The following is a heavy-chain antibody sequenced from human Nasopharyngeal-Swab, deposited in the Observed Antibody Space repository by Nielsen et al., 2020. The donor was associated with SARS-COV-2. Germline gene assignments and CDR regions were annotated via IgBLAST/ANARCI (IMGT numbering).Heavy chain of an antibody. Sequence: WIRQPPGKGLEWVSSISSSSSYIYYADSVKGRFTISRDNAKNSLYLQMNSLRAEDTAVYYCARDPSYGRKFDYWGQGTLVTVSS. D-gene: IGHD5-18*01. V-gene: IGHV3-21*01. CDR2: ISSSSSYI. J-gene: IGHJ4*02. CDR3: ARDPSYGRKFDY.